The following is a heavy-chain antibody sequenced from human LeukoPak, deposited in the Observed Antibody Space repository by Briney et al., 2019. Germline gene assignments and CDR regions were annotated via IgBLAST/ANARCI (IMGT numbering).Heavy chain of an antibody. CDR1: GFTFSSYG. V-gene: IGHV3-30*18. CDR2: ISYDGSNK. Sequence: GGSLRLSCAASGFTFSSYGMHWVRQAPGKGPEWVAVISYDGSNKYYADSVKGRFTISRDNSKNTLYLQMNSLRAEDTAVYYCAKDRAHGIGYFDLWGRGTLVTVSS. CDR3: AKDRAHGIGYFDL. J-gene: IGHJ2*01. D-gene: IGHD1-26*01.